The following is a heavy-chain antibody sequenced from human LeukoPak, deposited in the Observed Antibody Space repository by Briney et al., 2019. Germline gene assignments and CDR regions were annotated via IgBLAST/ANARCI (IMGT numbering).Heavy chain of an antibody. CDR2: IKQDGREK. CDR1: GFTFSRYW. CDR3: AKSPSDYSDLYFYYYMDV. J-gene: IGHJ6*03. D-gene: IGHD4-17*01. V-gene: IGHV3-7*01. Sequence: GGSLRLSCAASGFTFSRYWMSWVRQAPGKGLEGVANIKQDGREKYYVDSVKGRFTISRDNAKNSLYLQMNSLRADDTAVYYCAKSPSDYSDLYFYYYMDVWGKGATVTVSS.